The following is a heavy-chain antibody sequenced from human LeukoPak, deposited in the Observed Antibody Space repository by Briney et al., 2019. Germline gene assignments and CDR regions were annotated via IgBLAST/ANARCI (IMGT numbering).Heavy chain of an antibody. CDR3: ARSRLYGSGSYRPHSEPRYYFDY. Sequence: SETLSLTCAVYGGSFSGYYWSWIRQPPGKGLEWIGEINHSGSTNYNPSLKSRVTISVDTSKNQFSLKLSSVTAADTAVYYCARSRLYGSGSYRPHSEPRYYFDYWGQGTLVTVSS. CDR1: GGSFSGYY. J-gene: IGHJ4*02. V-gene: IGHV4-34*01. CDR2: INHSGST. D-gene: IGHD3-10*01.